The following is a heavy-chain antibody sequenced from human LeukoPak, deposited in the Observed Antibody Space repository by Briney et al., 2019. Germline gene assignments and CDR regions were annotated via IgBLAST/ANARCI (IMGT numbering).Heavy chain of an antibody. Sequence: GGSLRLFXAASEFIFGDYDLSWVRHAPGKGLVWASGINWNGDTTLYVDFVKGRLTIPRDNSKNSLYLEKKCLRAETSPLYACARGGYPYPVDYWGQGILVTVSS. J-gene: IGHJ4*02. CDR2: INWNGDTT. CDR1: EFIFGDYD. V-gene: IGHV3-20*01. D-gene: IGHD2-2*01. CDR3: ARGGYPYPVDY.